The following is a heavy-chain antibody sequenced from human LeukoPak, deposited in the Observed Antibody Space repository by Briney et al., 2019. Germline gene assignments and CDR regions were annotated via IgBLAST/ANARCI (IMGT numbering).Heavy chain of an antibody. CDR1: GYSFSRYW. CDR3: ARLTGDYGMDV. D-gene: IGHD1-14*01. J-gene: IGHJ6*02. Sequence: GEPLKISCKGSGYSFSRYWIGWVRQMPGKGLEWMGIIYPGDSDTKYSPSVHGQVTISADQSISTAYLQWSSLKASDTAMYYCARLTGDYGMDVWGQGTTVTVSS. V-gene: IGHV5-51*01. CDR2: IYPGDSDT.